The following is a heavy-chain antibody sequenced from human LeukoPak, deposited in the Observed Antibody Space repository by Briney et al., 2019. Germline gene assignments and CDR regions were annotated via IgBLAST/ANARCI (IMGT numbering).Heavy chain of an antibody. V-gene: IGHV3-30*18. CDR1: GFTFSSYG. CDR3: AKDHYDILTGYRIGDYYYGMDV. D-gene: IGHD3-9*01. Sequence: GGSLRLSCAASGFTFSSYGMHLVRQAPGKGLEWVAVISYDGSNKYYADSVKGRFTISRDNSKNTLYLQMNSLRAEDTAVYYCAKDHYDILTGYRIGDYYYGMDVWGKGTTVTVSS. CDR2: ISYDGSNK. J-gene: IGHJ6*04.